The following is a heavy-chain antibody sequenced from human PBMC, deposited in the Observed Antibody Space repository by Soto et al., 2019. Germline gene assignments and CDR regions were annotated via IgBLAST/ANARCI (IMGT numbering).Heavy chain of an antibody. CDR1: GFTFSSYA. V-gene: IGHV3-23*01. CDR3: ANRGRYSPTWLLDY. Sequence: GVSLRVSCAASGFTFSSYAMTWVRRAPGTGLEWVSAISGSGASTYYADSVKGRFTISRDNSNNMLYLQMNSLRAEDTAVYYCANRGRYSPTWLLDYWGQGTPVTVSS. CDR2: ISGSGAST. D-gene: IGHD6-13*01. J-gene: IGHJ4*02.